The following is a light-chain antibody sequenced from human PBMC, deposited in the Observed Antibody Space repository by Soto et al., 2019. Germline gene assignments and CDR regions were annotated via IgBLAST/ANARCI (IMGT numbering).Light chain of an antibody. J-gene: IGLJ2*01. CDR1: SSDVGGYNY. Sequence: QSVLTQPASVSGSLVQSITISCTGTSSDVGGYNYVSWYQQHPGKAPKLMISEVSNRPSGGSNRFSGSKSGNTASLTISGLQAEDEADFYCSSYATRTTMVVGGGTKLTVL. CDR3: SSYATRTTMV. CDR2: EVS. V-gene: IGLV2-14*01.